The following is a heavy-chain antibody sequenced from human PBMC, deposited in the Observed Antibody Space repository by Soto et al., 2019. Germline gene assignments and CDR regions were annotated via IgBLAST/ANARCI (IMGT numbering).Heavy chain of an antibody. J-gene: IGHJ4*02. Sequence: QVQLQESGPGLVKPSETLSLTCTVSGDSVSSGSYYWSWIRQPPGKGLEWIGHIYHGGSTNYNPSFTSRVTMSVDSSKSQFSLKLTSVTAADTAVYYCARGPFCGGDCYLPYFDYWGQGTLVTVSS. CDR2: IYHGGST. CDR3: ARGPFCGGDCYLPYFDY. V-gene: IGHV4-61*01. CDR1: GDSVSSGSYY. D-gene: IGHD2-21*02.